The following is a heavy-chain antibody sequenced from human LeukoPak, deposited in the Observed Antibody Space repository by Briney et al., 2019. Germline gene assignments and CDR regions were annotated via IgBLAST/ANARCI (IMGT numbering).Heavy chain of an antibody. Sequence: ASVRVSCKASAYTFTIYTIHWVRQAPGQRLEWMGWINAGNGNTRYSQNFQGRVTITRDTSATTAYMELSSLRSEDTAVYYCARTTRSWYEDNDAFDIWGQGTTVTVSS. CDR1: AYTFTIYT. D-gene: IGHD6-13*01. CDR2: INAGNGNT. CDR3: ARTTRSWYEDNDAFDI. V-gene: IGHV1-3*01. J-gene: IGHJ3*02.